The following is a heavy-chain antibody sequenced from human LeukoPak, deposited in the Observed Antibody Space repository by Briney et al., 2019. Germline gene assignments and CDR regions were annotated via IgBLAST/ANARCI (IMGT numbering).Heavy chain of an antibody. J-gene: IGHJ3*02. CDR2: ISYDGSNK. CDR1: GFTFSSYA. CDR3: ARGRSGAMASRAFDI. Sequence: GGSLRLSCAASGFTFSSYAMHWVRQAPGKGLEWVAVISYDGSNKYYADSVKGRFTISRDNSKNTLYLQMNSLRAEDTAVYYCARGRSGAMASRAFDIWGQGTMVTVSS. V-gene: IGHV3-30-3*01. D-gene: IGHD5-18*01.